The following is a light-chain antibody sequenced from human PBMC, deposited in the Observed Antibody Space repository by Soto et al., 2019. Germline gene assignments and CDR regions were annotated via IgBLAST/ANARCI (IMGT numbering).Light chain of an antibody. Sequence: QSVLTPPASVSGSPGQSITISCSGTSSDVGGYNYVFWYQHHPGKAPKLMIYDVSNRPSGVSNRFSGSKSGNTASLTISGLQAEDEADYYCSSYTSSSTYVFGTGTKVTVL. CDR3: SSYTSSSTYV. V-gene: IGLV2-14*03. J-gene: IGLJ1*01. CDR2: DVS. CDR1: SSDVGGYNY.